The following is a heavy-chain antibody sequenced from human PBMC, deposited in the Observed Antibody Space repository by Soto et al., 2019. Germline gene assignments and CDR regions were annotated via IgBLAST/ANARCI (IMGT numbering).Heavy chain of an antibody. J-gene: IGHJ4*02. CDR1: GYTFTSYY. V-gene: IGHV1-46*01. D-gene: IGHD2-15*01. CDR3: ATLLLDTPPHDY. Sequence: GASVKVSCKASGYTFTSYYMHWVRQAPGQGLEWMGIINPSGGSTSYAQKFQGRVTMTRDTSTSTVYMELSSLRSEDTAVYYCATLLLDTPPHDYWGQGTLVTVSS. CDR2: INPSGGST.